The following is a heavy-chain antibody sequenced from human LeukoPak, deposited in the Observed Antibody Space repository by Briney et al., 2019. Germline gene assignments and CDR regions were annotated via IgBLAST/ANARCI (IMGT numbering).Heavy chain of an antibody. V-gene: IGHV4-34*01. J-gene: IGHJ4*02. CDR1: GGSFSGYY. D-gene: IGHD5-24*01. Sequence: ASETLSLTCAVYGGSFSGYYWSWIRQPPGKGLEWIGEINHSGSTNYNPSLKSRVTISGDTSKNQFSLKLSSVTAADTAVYYCARDRIDGYFDYWGQGTLVTVSS. CDR2: INHSGST. CDR3: ARDRIDGYFDY.